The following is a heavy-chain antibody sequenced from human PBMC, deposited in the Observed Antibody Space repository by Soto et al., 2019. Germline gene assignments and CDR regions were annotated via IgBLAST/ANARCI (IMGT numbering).Heavy chain of an antibody. V-gene: IGHV1-69*14. CDR1: GATFSSYA. CDR2: IVPTADTS. Sequence: QVQLVQSGAEVRQPASSVKVSCKTSGATFSSYAITWVRQAPGQGLEWMGGIVPTADTSTYAQKFQGRVTITADKFTNTVYMELRSLRSDDTAVYYCARTVGATYAFDIWGQGTMVTVSS. CDR3: ARTVGATYAFDI. D-gene: IGHD1-26*01. J-gene: IGHJ3*02.